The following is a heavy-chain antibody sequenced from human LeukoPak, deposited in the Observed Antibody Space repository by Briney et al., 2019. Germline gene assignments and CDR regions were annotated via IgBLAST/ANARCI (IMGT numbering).Heavy chain of an antibody. CDR1: GGSFSGYY. CDR2: INHSGST. V-gene: IGHV4-34*01. Sequence: PSETLSLTCAVYGGSFSGYYWSWIRQPPGKGLEWIGEINHSGSTNYNPPLKSRVTISVDTSKNQFSLKLNSVTAADTAVYYCARGHPTYYYDSSGRYYYYGMDVWGQGTTVTVSS. CDR3: ARGHPTYYYDSSGRYYYYGMDV. D-gene: IGHD3-22*01. J-gene: IGHJ6*02.